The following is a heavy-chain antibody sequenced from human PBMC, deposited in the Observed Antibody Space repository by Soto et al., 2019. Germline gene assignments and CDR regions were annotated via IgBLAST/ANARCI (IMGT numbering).Heavy chain of an antibody. D-gene: IGHD3-22*01. V-gene: IGHV4-39*01. J-gene: IGHJ4*02. CDR2: IFYSGST. Sequence: SQTLSLTCTVSGGSISSSSSYWGWIRPPPGKGLEWIGSIFYSGSTYYNPSLKSRVTISVDTSKNQFSLKLNSVTAADTAVYYCARFFYDSSGSRFDYWGQGSLVTVSS. CDR3: ARFFYDSSGSRFDY. CDR1: GGSISSSSSY.